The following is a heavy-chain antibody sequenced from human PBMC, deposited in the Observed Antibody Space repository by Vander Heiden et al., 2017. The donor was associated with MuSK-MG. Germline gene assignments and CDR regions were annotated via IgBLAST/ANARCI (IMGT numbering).Heavy chain of an antibody. CDR3: ASGDTSGWYEGNAFDI. V-gene: IGHV3-30*04. D-gene: IGHD6-19*01. CDR1: GFPVSSYP. J-gene: IGHJ3*02. CDR2: ISYDGSNK. Sequence: QVQLVEPGGGVVQPGRSLRPSCAASGFPVSSYPMHWVRQAPGKGLEWVAVISYDGSNKYYADSVKGRFTISRDNSKNTLYLQMNSLRAEDTAVYYCASGDTSGWYEGNAFDIWGQGTMVTVSS.